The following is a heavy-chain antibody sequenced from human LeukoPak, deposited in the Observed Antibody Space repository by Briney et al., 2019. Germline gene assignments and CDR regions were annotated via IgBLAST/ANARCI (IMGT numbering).Heavy chain of an antibody. CDR3: ARDPLEYCGGDCYPGF. Sequence: VASVKVSCKASGYTFTSYDINWVRQATGQGLEWMGWMNPNSGNTGYAQKFQGRVTMTRNTSISTAYMELRSLRSDDTAVYYCARDPLEYCGGDCYPGFWGQGTLVTVSS. V-gene: IGHV1-8*01. D-gene: IGHD2-21*02. CDR2: MNPNSGNT. J-gene: IGHJ4*02. CDR1: GYTFTSYD.